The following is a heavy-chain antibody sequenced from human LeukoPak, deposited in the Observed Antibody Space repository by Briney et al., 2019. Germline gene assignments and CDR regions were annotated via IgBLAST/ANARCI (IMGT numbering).Heavy chain of an antibody. CDR1: GFTFSSYA. V-gene: IGHV3-23*01. CDR2: IGGSGGST. CDR3: AEDTITTWVRAFDI. Sequence: PGGSLRLSCAASGFTFSSYAMSWVRQAPGKGLERVSAIGGSGGSTYSADSVKGRFTISRDNSKNTLYLQMNSLRAEDTAVYYCAEDTITTWVRAFDIWGQGTMVTVSS. D-gene: IGHD1-14*01. J-gene: IGHJ3*02.